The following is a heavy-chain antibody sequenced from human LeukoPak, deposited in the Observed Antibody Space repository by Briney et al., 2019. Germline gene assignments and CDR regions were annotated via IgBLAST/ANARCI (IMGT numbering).Heavy chain of an antibody. V-gene: IGHV3-9*01. CDR1: GLNVDDYA. CDR3: AKAYCSSTSCYKGFLSQFDY. J-gene: IGHJ4*02. Sequence: GRSLTLSCAASGLNVDDYAMHWVRQAPGKGLEWVSGISWSSGSIGYADSVKGRFSISRDNAKNSLYLQMNSLRAEDTALYYCAKAYCSSTSCYKGFLSQFDYWGQGTLVTVSS. CDR2: ISWSSGSI. D-gene: IGHD2-2*02.